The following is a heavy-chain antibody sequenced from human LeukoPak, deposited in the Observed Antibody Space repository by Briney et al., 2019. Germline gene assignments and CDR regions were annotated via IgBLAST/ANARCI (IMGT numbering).Heavy chain of an antibody. V-gene: IGHV3-23*01. CDR2: ISGSGGST. J-gene: IGHJ3*02. Sequence: PGGSLRLSCAASGFTFSSYAMSWARQAPGKGLEWVSAISGSGGSTYYADSVKGRFTITIDISKNTLYLQMNSLSAEDTAVYYCAKTYSSSWYSDFDIWGQGIMVTVSS. CDR3: AKTYSSSWYSDFDI. D-gene: IGHD6-13*01. CDR1: GFTFSSYA.